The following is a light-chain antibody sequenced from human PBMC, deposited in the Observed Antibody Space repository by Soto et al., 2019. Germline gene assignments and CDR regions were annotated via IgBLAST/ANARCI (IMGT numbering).Light chain of an antibody. J-gene: IGKJ1*01. CDR1: QGISNN. Sequence: DIQMTQSPSAMSASVGDRVTITCRASQGISNNLAWFPQQPGKVPKRLIYAASSLQSGVPSRCSGSGSGTEFTLTIISLLPEDFATYYCLQHNSYPRTFGQGTKVEIK. CDR3: LQHNSYPRT. CDR2: AAS. V-gene: IGKV1-17*03.